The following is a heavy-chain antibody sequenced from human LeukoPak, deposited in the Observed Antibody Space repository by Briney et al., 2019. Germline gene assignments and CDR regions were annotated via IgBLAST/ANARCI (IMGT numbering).Heavy chain of an antibody. V-gene: IGHV1-2*02. CDR3: ATHTTMPL. D-gene: IGHD5-18*01. Sequence: ASVKVSCKASGYTFTGDYXXXXXQXPXXXLEWMGWXNXNSGGXXXXXXXXGXXTXTXDTSISTVYMELSSLRSNDTAVYYCATHTTMPLWGQGTLVTVSS. CDR2: XNXNSGGX. J-gene: IGHJ4*02. CDR1: GYTFTGDY.